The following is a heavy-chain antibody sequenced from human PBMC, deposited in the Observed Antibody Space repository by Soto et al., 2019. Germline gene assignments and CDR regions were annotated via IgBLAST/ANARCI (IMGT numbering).Heavy chain of an antibody. Sequence: QVQLQQWGAGLLKPSETLSLTYAVYGGSFSGYYWSWIRQPPGKGLEWIGEINHSGSTNYNPSLKSRVTISVDTSKNQFSLKLSSVTAADTAVYYCARRTRIAAAGGSDYWGQGTLVTVSS. CDR1: GGSFSGYY. V-gene: IGHV4-34*01. D-gene: IGHD6-13*01. CDR3: ARRTRIAAAGGSDY. J-gene: IGHJ4*02. CDR2: INHSGST.